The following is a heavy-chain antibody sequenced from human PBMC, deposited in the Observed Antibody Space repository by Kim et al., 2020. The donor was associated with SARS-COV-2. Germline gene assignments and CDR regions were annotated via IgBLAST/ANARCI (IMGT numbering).Heavy chain of an antibody. CDR2: IDADNGNT. CDR1: GYVFTTYA. J-gene: IGHJ4*02. Sequence: ASVKVSCKASGYVFTTYAIHWVHQAPGQRLEWMGWIDADNGNTKYSQKFQGRVSITRDTSAKTAYMEVSSLRSEDTAVYYCARGGISSWPTDYWGQGTLVTVSS. D-gene: IGHD6-13*01. V-gene: IGHV1-3*01. CDR3: ARGGISSWPTDY.